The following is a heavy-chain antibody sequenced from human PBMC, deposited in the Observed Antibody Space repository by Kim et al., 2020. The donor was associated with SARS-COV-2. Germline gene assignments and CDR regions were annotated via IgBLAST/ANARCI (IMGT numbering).Heavy chain of an antibody. D-gene: IGHD2-15*01. CDR3: ASRGWVVAADKYNWFDP. Sequence: SETLSLTCAVYGGSFSGYYWSWIRQPPGKGLEWIGEINHSGSTNYNPSLKSRVTISVDTSKNQFSLKLSSVTAADTAVYYCASRGWVVAADKYNWFDPWGQGTLVTVSS. V-gene: IGHV4-34*01. J-gene: IGHJ5*02. CDR1: GGSFSGYY. CDR2: INHSGST.